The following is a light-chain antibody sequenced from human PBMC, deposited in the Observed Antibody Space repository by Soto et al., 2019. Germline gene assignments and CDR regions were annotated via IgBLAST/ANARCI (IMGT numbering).Light chain of an antibody. CDR1: QGISNY. CDR3: KKHNNAPRT. V-gene: IGKV1-27*01. CDR2: AAS. J-gene: IGKJ1*01. Sequence: DIQMTQSPSSLSASVGDTVTITCRASQGISNYLAWYQQKPGQVPNLLIYAASTLQSGVPSRFSGSGSGTEFTLTISSRRPEVVATYDCKKHNNAPRTFGQGTKVEI.